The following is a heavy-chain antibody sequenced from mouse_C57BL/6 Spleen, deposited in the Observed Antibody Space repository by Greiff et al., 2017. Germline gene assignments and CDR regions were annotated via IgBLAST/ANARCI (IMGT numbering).Heavy chain of an antibody. CDR3: VTENWVFWYFDV. Sequence: EVQLVESGGGLVQPKGSLKLSCAASGFTFNTYAMHWVRQAPGKGLEWVARIRSKSSNYATYYADSVKDRFTISRDDSQSMLYLQMNNLKTEDTAMYYCVTENWVFWYFDVWGTGTTVTVSS. J-gene: IGHJ1*03. D-gene: IGHD4-1*01. CDR1: GFTFNTYA. CDR2: IRSKSSNYAT. V-gene: IGHV10-3*01.